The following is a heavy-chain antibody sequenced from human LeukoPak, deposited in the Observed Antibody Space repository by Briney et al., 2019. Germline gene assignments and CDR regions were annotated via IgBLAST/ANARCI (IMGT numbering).Heavy chain of an antibody. V-gene: IGHV6-1*01. CDR2: TYYKSKWYN. J-gene: IGHJ6*03. Sequence: SQTLSLTCAVSGDSVSSNSAAWHWIRQSPSRGLEWLGRTYYKSKWYNDYALSVKSRITINPDTSENQFSLHLNSVTPEDTAVYYCARGRVSSSTWYSTYYYYFYMDVWGKGTTVTVSS. CDR3: ARGRVSSSTWYSTYYYYFYMDV. D-gene: IGHD1-1*01. CDR1: GDSVSSNSAA.